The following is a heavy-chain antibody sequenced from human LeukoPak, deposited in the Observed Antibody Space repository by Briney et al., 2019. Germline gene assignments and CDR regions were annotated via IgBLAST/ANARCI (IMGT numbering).Heavy chain of an antibody. CDR2: IWFDGSNK. D-gene: IGHD2-2*01. CDR3: AKDSSSTRSFDY. CDR1: GFTFSSYG. J-gene: IGHJ4*02. Sequence: GGSLRLSCAASGFTFSSYGMHWVRQAPGKGLEWVAVIWFDGSNKYYADSVKGRFTISRDNSKNALYLQMNSLRAEDSALYYCAKDSSSTRSFDYWGQGTLVTVSS. V-gene: IGHV3-30*02.